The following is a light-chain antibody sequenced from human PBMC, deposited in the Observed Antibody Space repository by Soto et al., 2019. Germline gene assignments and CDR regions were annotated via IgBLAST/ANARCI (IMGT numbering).Light chain of an antibody. Sequence: EIVMTQSPATLSVSPGERVTLSCRASQDIRSSLAWYQQKPGQAPRPLIYGASTRATGVPATFSGSGSGTEFTLSISSLQSEHLGVYYCQQDSSWPLTFGGGTKVDIK. CDR1: QDIRSS. CDR2: GAS. V-gene: IGKV3-15*01. CDR3: QQDSSWPLT. J-gene: IGKJ4*01.